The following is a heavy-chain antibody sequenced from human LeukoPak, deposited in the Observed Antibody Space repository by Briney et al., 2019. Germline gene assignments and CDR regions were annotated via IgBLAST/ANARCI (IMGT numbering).Heavy chain of an antibody. J-gene: IGHJ5*02. V-gene: IGHV1-46*01. CDR3: ATSSPAMYSSSWYSYNWFDP. Sequence: ASVKVSCKASGYTFTSYYMHWVRQAPGQGLEWMGIINPSGGSTSYAQKLQGRVTMTRDMSTSTVYMELSSLRSEDTAVYYCATSSPAMYSSSWYSYNWFDPWGQGTLVTVSS. D-gene: IGHD6-13*01. CDR2: INPSGGST. CDR1: GYTFTSYY.